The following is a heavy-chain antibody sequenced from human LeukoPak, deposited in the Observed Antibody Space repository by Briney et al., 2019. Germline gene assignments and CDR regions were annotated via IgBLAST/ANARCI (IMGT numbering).Heavy chain of an antibody. Sequence: PGGSLRLSCAAPGFTFSSYAMSWVRQAPGKGLEWVSAISGSGGSTYYADSVKGRFTISRDNSKNTLYLQMNSLRAEDTAVYYCAKGRDYGDTKDAFDIWGQGTMVTVSS. CDR2: ISGSGGST. CDR1: GFTFSSYA. V-gene: IGHV3-23*01. D-gene: IGHD4-17*01. CDR3: AKGRDYGDTKDAFDI. J-gene: IGHJ3*02.